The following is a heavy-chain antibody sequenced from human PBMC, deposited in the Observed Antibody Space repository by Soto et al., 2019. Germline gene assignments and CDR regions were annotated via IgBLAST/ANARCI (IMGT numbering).Heavy chain of an antibody. D-gene: IGHD1-1*01. CDR1: GFPFRSYS. Sequence: TGGSLILSCASSGFPFRSYSLNWVLQAPAKGLEWVSSISARRTYIYYADSVSRRFTIARDNAENSLYLQMKSLRDEDTDIYYGVREIWNDDPGLDYWGQGTLVTVSS. CDR3: VREIWNDDPGLDY. CDR2: ISARRTYI. J-gene: IGHJ4*02. V-gene: IGHV3-21*01.